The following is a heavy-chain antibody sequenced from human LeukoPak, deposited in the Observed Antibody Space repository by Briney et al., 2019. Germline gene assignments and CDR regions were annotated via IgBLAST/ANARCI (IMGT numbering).Heavy chain of an antibody. CDR3: ARGYCSSTSCYARSYYYYYGMDV. Sequence: PSETLSLTCTVSGGSISSGGYYWSWIRQHPGKGLEWIGYIYYSGSTYYNPSLKSRVTISVDTSKSQFSLKLSSLTAADTAVYYCARGYCSSTSCYARSYYYYYGMDVWGKGTTVTVSS. D-gene: IGHD2-2*01. J-gene: IGHJ6*04. V-gene: IGHV4-31*03. CDR1: GGSISSGGYY. CDR2: IYYSGST.